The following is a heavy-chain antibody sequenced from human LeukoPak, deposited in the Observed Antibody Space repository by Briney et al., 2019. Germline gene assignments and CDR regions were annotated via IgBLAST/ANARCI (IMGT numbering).Heavy chain of an antibody. J-gene: IGHJ6*02. CDR2: VNRDGSET. Sequence: GGSLRLSCAASGFIFSSYGMHWVRQAPGKGLEWVANVNRDGSETYYLDSVKGRFTISKDNAKNSLYLQMNSLRAEDTALYHCARNNGMDVWGQGTTVIVSS. CDR1: GFIFSSYG. V-gene: IGHV3-7*03. CDR3: ARNNGMDV.